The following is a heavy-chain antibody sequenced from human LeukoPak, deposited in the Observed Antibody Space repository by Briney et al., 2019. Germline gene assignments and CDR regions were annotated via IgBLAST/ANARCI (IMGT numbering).Heavy chain of an antibody. V-gene: IGHV1-18*01. CDR2: ISAYNGNT. J-gene: IGHJ5*02. Sequence: ASVKVSCKASGYTFTSCAISWVRQAPGQGLEWMGWISAYNGNTNYAQKLQGRVTMTTDTSTSTVYMELSSLRSEDTAVYYCARGITFGGVIVPNWFDPWGQGTLVTVSS. D-gene: IGHD3-16*02. CDR3: ARGITFGGVIVPNWFDP. CDR1: GYTFTSCA.